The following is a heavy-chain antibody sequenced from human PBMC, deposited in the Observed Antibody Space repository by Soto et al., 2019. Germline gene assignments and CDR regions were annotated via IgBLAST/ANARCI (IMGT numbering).Heavy chain of an antibody. J-gene: IGHJ4*02. D-gene: IGHD2-21*01. CDR2: IHESGST. V-gene: IGHV4-34*01. CDR1: GQSFSGHS. Sequence: QVQLQQWGAGLVKHSETLSLSCAVYGQSFSGHSWAWIRQPPGKGLEWIGEIHESGSTYYHPSLTCRFTMPTDTSKSPFPLSVSAVLAAATAAYFCARGSSIVALPGEQKDVNNGYWCQGTLVNVSS. CDR3: ARGSSIVALPGEQKDVNNGY.